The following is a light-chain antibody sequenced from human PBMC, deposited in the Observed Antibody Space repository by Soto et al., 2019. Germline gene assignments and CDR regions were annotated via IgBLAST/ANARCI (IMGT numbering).Light chain of an antibody. V-gene: IGKV1D-12*01. CDR2: TAS. J-gene: IGKJ5*01. CDR1: QGISSW. CDR3: QQANCFPFT. Sequence: DIQMTQSPSSVSASVGDRVTITCRASQGISSWLAWYQQKPGKAPNLLIYTASSLQSGVPSRFSGSGAGTDFMLTISTLQPEDLVTYYCQQANCFPFTFWQGTRLEVK.